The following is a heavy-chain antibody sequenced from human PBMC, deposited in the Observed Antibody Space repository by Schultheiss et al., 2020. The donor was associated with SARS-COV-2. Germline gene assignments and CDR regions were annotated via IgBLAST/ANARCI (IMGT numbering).Heavy chain of an antibody. J-gene: IGHJ4*02. CDR1: GFTFSSYW. V-gene: IGHV3-15*01. CDR3: TTDLSAAAGFDY. D-gene: IGHD6-13*01. Sequence: GESLKISCAASGFTFSSYWMSWVRQAPGKGLEWVGRIKSKTDGGTTDYAAPVKGRFTISRDDSKNTLYLQMNSLKTEDTAVYYCTTDLSAAAGFDYWGQGTLVTVSS. CDR2: IKSKTDGGTT.